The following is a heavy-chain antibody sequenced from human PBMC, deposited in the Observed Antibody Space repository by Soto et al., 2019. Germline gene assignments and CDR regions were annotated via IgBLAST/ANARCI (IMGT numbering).Heavy chain of an antibody. Sequence: SETLSLTCSGSGGSIGSYYWSWIRQPPGKGLEWIGYIDYSGSTNYNPSLKSRVTISVDTSKNQFSLKLSAVTAADTAVYYCASHWGFWADYWGQGTLVTVS. D-gene: IGHD3-16*01. CDR3: ASHWGFWADY. J-gene: IGHJ4*02. V-gene: IGHV4-59*08. CDR1: GGSIGSYY. CDR2: IDYSGST.